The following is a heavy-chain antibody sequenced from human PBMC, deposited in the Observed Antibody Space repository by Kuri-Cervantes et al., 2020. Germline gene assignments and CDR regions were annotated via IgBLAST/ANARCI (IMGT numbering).Heavy chain of an antibody. Sequence: SETLSLTCTVSGGSISGSSYYWGWIRQPPGKGLEWIGSIYYSGGSTYYNPSLKSRVAISVDTSKNQLSLKLSSVTAADTAVYYCARGGAKCSGGSCYSAYNYYYMDVWGKGTTVTVSS. V-gene: IGHV4-39*07. CDR3: ARGGAKCSGGSCYSAYNYYYMDV. D-gene: IGHD2-15*01. J-gene: IGHJ6*03. CDR2: IYYSGGST. CDR1: GGSISGSSYY.